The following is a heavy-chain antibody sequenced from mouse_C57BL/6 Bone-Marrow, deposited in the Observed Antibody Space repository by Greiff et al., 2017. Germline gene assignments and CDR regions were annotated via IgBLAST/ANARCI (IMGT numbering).Heavy chain of an antibody. V-gene: IGHV1-36*01. D-gene: IGHD1-1*01. CDR2: VYPYNGGT. CDR1: GFTFPDYY. Sequence: EVQLQQSGPVLVKPGPSVKISCKASGFTFPDYYMHWVKQSHGKSLEWIGIVYPYNGGTSYNQKFKGKATLTVDTSSSSAYMGLNRLTSEDSAVYYFARSSLYYYVSSPLYCWGQGTTLTVSS. J-gene: IGHJ2*01. CDR3: ARSSLYYYVSSPLYC.